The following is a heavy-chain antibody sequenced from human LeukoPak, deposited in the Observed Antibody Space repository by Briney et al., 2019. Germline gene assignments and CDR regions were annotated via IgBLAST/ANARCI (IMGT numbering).Heavy chain of an antibody. D-gene: IGHD5-18*01. CDR2: IYYSGST. V-gene: IGHV4-39*07. CDR1: GGSISSSSYY. J-gene: IGHJ4*02. Sequence: PSETLSLTCTVPGGSISSSSYYWGWIRQPPGKGLEWIGSIYYSGSTYYNPSLKSRVTISVDTSKKHFSLKLNSVTAADTAVYYCARALERYSYGYNFDYWGQGTLVTVSS. CDR3: ARALERYSYGYNFDY.